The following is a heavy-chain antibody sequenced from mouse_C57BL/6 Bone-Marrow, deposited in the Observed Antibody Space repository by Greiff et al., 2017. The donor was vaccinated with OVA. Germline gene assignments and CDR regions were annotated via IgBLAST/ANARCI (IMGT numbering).Heavy chain of an antibody. V-gene: IGHV14-4*01. CDR1: GFNIKDDY. CDR2: IDPENGDT. J-gene: IGHJ2*01. Sequence: LVESGAELVRPGASVKLSCTASGFNIKDDYMHWVKQRPEQGLEWIGWIDPENGDTEYASKFQGKATITADTSSNPAYLQLSSLTSEDTSVYYCTRIYYWGQGTTLTVSS. CDR3: TRIYY.